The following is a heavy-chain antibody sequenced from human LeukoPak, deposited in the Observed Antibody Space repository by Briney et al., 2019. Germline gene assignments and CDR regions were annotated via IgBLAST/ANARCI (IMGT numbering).Heavy chain of an antibody. D-gene: IGHD3-22*01. J-gene: IGHJ4*02. CDR1: GFTFGSYS. CDR2: IRYDGSNK. CDR3: AKEGNYYYDSSGYLDY. V-gene: IGHV3-30*02. Sequence: GGSLRLSCAASGFTFGSYSMSWVRQAPGKGLEWVAFIRYDGSNKYYAGSVKGRFTISRDNSKNTLYLQMNSLRAEDTAVYYCAKEGNYYYDSSGYLDYWGQGTLVTVSS.